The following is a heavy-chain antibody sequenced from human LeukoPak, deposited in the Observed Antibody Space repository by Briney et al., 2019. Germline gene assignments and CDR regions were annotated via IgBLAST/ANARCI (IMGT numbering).Heavy chain of an antibody. D-gene: IGHD5-24*01. CDR2: IYHSGST. CDR1: GGSIRSYY. CDR3: ASGRDGLHTFDY. V-gene: IGHV4-59*01. J-gene: IGHJ4*02. Sequence: PSETLSLTCTVSGGSIRSYYWSWIRQPPGKGVEWIGYIYHSGSTNYNPSLKSRVTISVDTSKNQFSLKLRSVTAADTAVYYCASGRDGLHTFDYWGQGTLVTVSS.